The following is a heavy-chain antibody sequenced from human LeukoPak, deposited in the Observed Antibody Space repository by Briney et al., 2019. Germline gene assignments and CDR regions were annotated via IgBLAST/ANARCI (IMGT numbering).Heavy chain of an antibody. J-gene: IGHJ4*02. CDR3: ARLRRNSDRSGFYYYYDY. V-gene: IGHV3-21*01. CDR2: INTVSTYI. CDR1: GFTFSSYS. D-gene: IGHD3-22*01. Sequence: GGSLRLSCAASGFTFSSYSFNWVRQAPGKGQEWVSSINTVSTYIYYADSVRGRFTISRDNAKDSLWLQMNSLRAEDSAVYYCARLRRNSDRSGFYYYYDYWGQGTLVTVSS.